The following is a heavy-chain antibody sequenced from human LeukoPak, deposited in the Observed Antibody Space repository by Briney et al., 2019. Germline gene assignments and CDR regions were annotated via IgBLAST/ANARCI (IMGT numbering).Heavy chain of an antibody. J-gene: IGHJ4*02. Sequence: ASVKVSCKASGYTFTSYGISWVRQAPGQGLEWRGWISAYNGNTNYAQKLQGRVTMTTDTSTSTAYMELRSLRSDDTVVYYCARDLVGLVTMVRGVMGGYWGQGTLVTVSS. CDR2: ISAYNGNT. CDR1: GYTFTSYG. V-gene: IGHV1-18*01. CDR3: ARDLVGLVTMVRGVMGGY. D-gene: IGHD3-10*01.